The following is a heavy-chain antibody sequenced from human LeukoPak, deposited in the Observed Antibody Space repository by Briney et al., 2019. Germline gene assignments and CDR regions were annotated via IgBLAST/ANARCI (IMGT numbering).Heavy chain of an antibody. CDR3: ARILTGYCSSTSCYGPFDY. Sequence: GGSLRLSCAASGFTFSSYAMPWVRQAPGKGLEWVAVISYDGSNKYYADSVKGRFTISRDNAKNSLYLQMNSLRAEDTAVYYCARILTGYCSSTSCYGPFDYWGQGTLVTVSS. V-gene: IGHV3-30-3*01. J-gene: IGHJ4*02. CDR1: GFTFSSYA. CDR2: ISYDGSNK. D-gene: IGHD2-2*01.